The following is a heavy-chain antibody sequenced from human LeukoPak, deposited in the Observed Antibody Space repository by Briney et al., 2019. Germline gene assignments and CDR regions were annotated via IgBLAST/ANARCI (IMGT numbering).Heavy chain of an antibody. J-gene: IGHJ4*02. D-gene: IGHD3-22*01. CDR3: AKRGVVIRVILVGFHKEAYYFDS. Sequence: PGGSLRLSCAVSGITLSNYGMSWVRQAPGKGLEWVAGIGGSGGRTNYADSVKGWFTISRDNPKNTLYLQMNSLRAEDTAVYFCAKRGVVIRVILVGFHKEAYYFDSWGQGALVIVSS. CDR2: IGGSGGRT. CDR1: GITLSNYG. V-gene: IGHV3-23*01.